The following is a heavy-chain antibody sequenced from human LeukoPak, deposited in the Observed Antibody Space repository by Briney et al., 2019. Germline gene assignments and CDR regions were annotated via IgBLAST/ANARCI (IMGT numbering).Heavy chain of an antibody. D-gene: IGHD6-13*01. V-gene: IGHV7-4-1*02. CDR2: INTNTGNP. J-gene: IGHJ4*02. CDR1: GYTFTSYA. CDR3: ARDGEVGSYSSSWYYFDY. Sequence: ASVKVSCKASGYTFTSYAMSWVRQAPGQGLEWMGWINTNTGNPTYAQGFTGRFVFSLDTSVSTAYLQISSLKAEDTAVYYCARDGEVGSYSSSWYYFDYWGQGTLVTVSS.